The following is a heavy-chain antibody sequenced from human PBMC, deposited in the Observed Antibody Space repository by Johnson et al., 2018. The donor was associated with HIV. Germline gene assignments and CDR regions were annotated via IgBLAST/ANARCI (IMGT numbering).Heavy chain of an antibody. CDR2: IKQDGREK. J-gene: IGHJ3*02. Sequence: VQLVESGGGVVQPGGSLRLSCAASGFTFSSYWMNWVRQAPGKGLQWVANIKQDGREKYYVDSVKGRFTISRDNAKNSLYLQMNSLRAEDTAVYYCARDVMEYFWSGSVDAVDIWGQGTMVTVSS. V-gene: IGHV3-7*05. CDR1: GFTFSSYW. CDR3: ARDVMEYFWSGSVDAVDI. D-gene: IGHD3-3*01.